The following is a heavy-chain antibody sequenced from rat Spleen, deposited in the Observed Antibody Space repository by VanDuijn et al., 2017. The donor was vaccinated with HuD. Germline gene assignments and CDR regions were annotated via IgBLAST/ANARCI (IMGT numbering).Heavy chain of an antibody. J-gene: IGHJ4*01. CDR1: GYSISSSYR. V-gene: IGHV3-3*01. CDR3: ARGLLPPGVMDA. CDR2: INSAGTT. D-gene: IGHD1-1*01. Sequence: EVQLQESGPGLVKPSQSLSLTCSLNGYSISSSYRWNWIRKFPGNKLEWMGYINSAGTTNYNPSLKSRISITRDTSKNQFFLQLTSVTTEDKATYCCARGLLPPGVMDAWGQGASVTVSS.